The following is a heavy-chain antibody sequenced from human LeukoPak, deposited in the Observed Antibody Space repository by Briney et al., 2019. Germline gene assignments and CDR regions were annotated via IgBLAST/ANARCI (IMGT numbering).Heavy chain of an antibody. CDR2: INHSGST. D-gene: IGHD6-13*01. CDR1: GGSFSGYY. Sequence: SETLSLTCAVYGGSFSGYYWSWIRQPPGKGLEWIGEINHSGSTNYNPSLKSRVTTSVDTSKNQFSLKLSSVTAADTAVYYCARQIAAATLYYFDYWGQGTLVTVSS. V-gene: IGHV4-34*01. J-gene: IGHJ4*02. CDR3: ARQIAAATLYYFDY.